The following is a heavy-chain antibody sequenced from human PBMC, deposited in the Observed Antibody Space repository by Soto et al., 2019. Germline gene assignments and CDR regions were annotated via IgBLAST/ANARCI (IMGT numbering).Heavy chain of an antibody. CDR3: ASGIQLWLRRINNGYSG. V-gene: IGHV1-69*12. CDR1: GGTFSTYA. Sequence: QVQLVQSGAEVKKPESSVKVSCKAPGGTFSTYAISWVRQAPGQGLEWMGGIIPMFGTANYAQRFQDRVTLTADESPNTVYMGLSSLSSEDTAVYFCASGIQLWLRRINNGYSGWGQGTLVTVSS. CDR2: IIPMFGTA. D-gene: IGHD5-18*01. J-gene: IGHJ4*02.